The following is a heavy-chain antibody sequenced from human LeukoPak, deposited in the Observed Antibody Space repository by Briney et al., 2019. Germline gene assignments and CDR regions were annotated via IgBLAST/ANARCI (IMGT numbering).Heavy chain of an antibody. V-gene: IGHV4-59*11. CDR3: ARDLVTVTKGFDF. CDR1: DDSFSSHY. Sequence: PSETLSLTCAVSDDSFSSHYWTWIRRPPGKGLEWIGYISYIGTTNYNPFPKSRVTISIDTSKNQFSLKLSSVTAADTAVYYCARDLVTVTKGFDFWGQGTMVSVSS. CDR2: ISYIGTT. D-gene: IGHD4-17*01. J-gene: IGHJ3*01.